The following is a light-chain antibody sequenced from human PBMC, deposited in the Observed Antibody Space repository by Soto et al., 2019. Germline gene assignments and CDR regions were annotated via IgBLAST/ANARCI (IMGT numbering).Light chain of an antibody. CDR1: SSNIGGNY. CDR2: YNN. V-gene: IGLV1-47*02. J-gene: IGLJ3*02. CDR3: ATWDDSLSAWV. Sequence: QSVLTQPPSASGTPGQRVTISCSGSSSNIGGNYVYWYQQLPGTAPKLLIFYNNERPSGVPDRFSGSKSGTSASLAISGLRSEDEADYYCATWDDSLSAWVFGGGTQLTVL.